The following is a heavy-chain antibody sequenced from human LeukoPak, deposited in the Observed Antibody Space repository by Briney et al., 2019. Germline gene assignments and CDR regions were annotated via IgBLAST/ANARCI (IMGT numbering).Heavy chain of an antibody. CDR3: ATRPDGNDVPYFDY. D-gene: IGHD5-12*01. J-gene: IGHJ4*02. CDR1: GLTVGFKC. Sequence: GESLRLSCAASGLTVGFKCMSWVRQAPGKGLEWVSIIYSGGSSYYADSVKGRFTVSRDTSKNTLYLQMNSLRAEDTAVYYCATRPDGNDVPYFDYWGQGTLVTVSS. V-gene: IGHV3-66*01. CDR2: IYSGGSS.